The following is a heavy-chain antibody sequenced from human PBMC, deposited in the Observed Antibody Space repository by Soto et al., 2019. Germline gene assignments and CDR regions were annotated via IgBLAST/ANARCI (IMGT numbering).Heavy chain of an antibody. D-gene: IGHD6-13*01. CDR2: IYYSGST. CDR3: ARQDIAANY. J-gene: IGHJ4*02. CDR1: GGSISSSGYY. V-gene: IGHV4-39*01. Sequence: SETLSLTCTVSGGSISSSGYYWGWIRQPPGKGLEWIGSIYYSGSTYYNPSLKSRVTISVDTSKNQFSLKLSSVTAADTAVYYCARQDIAANYWGQGTLVTVSS.